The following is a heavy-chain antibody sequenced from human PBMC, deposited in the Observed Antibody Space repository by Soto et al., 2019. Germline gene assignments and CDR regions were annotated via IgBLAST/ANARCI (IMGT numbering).Heavy chain of an antibody. Sequence: PSETLSLTCTVSGGSVSSGSYYWSWIRQPPGKGLEWIGYIYYSGSTNYNPSLKSRVTISVDTSKNQFSLKLSSVTAGDTAVYYCARVFGYGDYGGWFDPWGQGTLVTVSS. J-gene: IGHJ5*02. CDR1: GGSVSSGSYY. CDR3: ARVFGYGDYGGWFDP. V-gene: IGHV4-61*01. D-gene: IGHD4-17*01. CDR2: IYYSGST.